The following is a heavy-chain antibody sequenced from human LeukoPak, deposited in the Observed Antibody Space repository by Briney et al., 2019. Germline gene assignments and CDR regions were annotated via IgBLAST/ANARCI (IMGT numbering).Heavy chain of an antibody. Sequence: ASVNVSCKASGYTFTSYYIHWVRQAPGQGLEWMGVISPSGGSTTYAQKFQGRVTMTRDTSTSTVFMELSSLTSEDTAVYYCARDIGPSLSERATYNDYWGQGSLVTVSS. D-gene: IGHD1-26*01. V-gene: IGHV1-46*01. CDR2: ISPSGGST. CDR3: ARDIGPSLSERATYNDY. J-gene: IGHJ4*02. CDR1: GYTFTSYY.